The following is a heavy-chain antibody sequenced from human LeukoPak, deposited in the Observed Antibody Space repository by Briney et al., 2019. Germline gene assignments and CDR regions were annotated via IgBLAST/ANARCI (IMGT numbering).Heavy chain of an antibody. J-gene: IGHJ4*02. V-gene: IGHV4-4*02. Sequence: SGTLSLTCAVSGGSISSSNWWSWVRQPPGKGLEWIGEIYHSGSTNYNPSLKSRVTISVDKSKNQFSLKLSSVTAADTAVYYCARVREDYGSGSYLGDYWGQGTLVTVSS. CDR3: ARVREDYGSGSYLGDY. CDR2: IYHSGST. D-gene: IGHD3-10*01. CDR1: GGSISSSNW.